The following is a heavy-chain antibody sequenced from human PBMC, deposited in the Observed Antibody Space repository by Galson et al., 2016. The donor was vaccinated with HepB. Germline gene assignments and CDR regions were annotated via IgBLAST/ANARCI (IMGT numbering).Heavy chain of an antibody. Sequence: SLRLSCAASGFPFNNYAMTWVRQAPGRGLEWVSTISGSGASSYYEASVKGRFPISRDNSKNTLYLQMNSLRAEDTAVYYCARDWRGSGSYNPYYYYGMDVWGQGTTVTVSS. V-gene: IGHV3-23*01. J-gene: IGHJ6*02. CDR3: ARDWRGSGSYNPYYYYGMDV. CDR1: GFPFNNYA. CDR2: ISGSGASS. D-gene: IGHD3-10*01.